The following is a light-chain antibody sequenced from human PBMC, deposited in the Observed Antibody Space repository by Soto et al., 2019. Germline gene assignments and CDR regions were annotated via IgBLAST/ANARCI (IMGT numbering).Light chain of an antibody. V-gene: IGKV1-5*03. J-gene: IGKJ1*01. Sequence: DIQMTQSPSTLSASVGDRVTITCRASQSISSWLARYQQKPGKAPKLLIYKASSLESGVPSKFSGSGSGTEFTLTISSLQPDDFATYYCQQYNSYSRTFGQGTKVEIQ. CDR3: QQYNSYSRT. CDR1: QSISSW. CDR2: KAS.